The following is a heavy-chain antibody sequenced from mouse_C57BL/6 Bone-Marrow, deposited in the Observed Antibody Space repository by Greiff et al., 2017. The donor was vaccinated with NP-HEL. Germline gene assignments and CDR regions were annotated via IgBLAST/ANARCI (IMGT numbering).Heavy chain of an antibody. CDR3: ARKSSGPYYFDY. CDR2: IAPSARYT. CDR1: GYTFTNYW. V-gene: IGHV1-50*01. D-gene: IGHD3-2*02. J-gene: IGHJ2*01. Sequence: VQLQQPGAELVKPGASVKLSCKASGYTFTNYWMQWVKQRPGQGLEGSGEIAPSARYTTYHQKFKGKATFTVDTSSSTAYMQLSSLTSEDSAVYYCARKSSGPYYFDYWGQGTTLTVSS.